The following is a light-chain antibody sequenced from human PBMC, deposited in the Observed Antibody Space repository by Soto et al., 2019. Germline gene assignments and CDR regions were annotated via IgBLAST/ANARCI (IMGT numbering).Light chain of an antibody. Sequence: QSVLTQPASVSGSPGQSITISCTGTSSDVGSYNLVSWYQQHPGKAPKLMIYEGSKRSSGVSNRFSGSQSDNTASLTISGLQAEDEADYYCCSYAGSSTYYVFGTGTKVT. J-gene: IGLJ1*01. V-gene: IGLV2-23*01. CDR2: EGS. CDR3: CSYAGSSTYYV. CDR1: SSDVGSYNL.